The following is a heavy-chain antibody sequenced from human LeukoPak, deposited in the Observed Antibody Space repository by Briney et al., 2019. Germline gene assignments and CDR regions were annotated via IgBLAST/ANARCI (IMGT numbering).Heavy chain of an antibody. CDR3: ARSRYGSGKNFDY. Sequence: SETLSLTCTVSGGSISSGSYYWSWIRQPAGKGLEWIGRIYTSGSTNYNSSLKSRVTISVDTSKNQFSLKLSSVTAADTAVYYCARSRYGSGKNFDYWGQGTLVTVSS. V-gene: IGHV4-61*02. D-gene: IGHD3-10*01. CDR2: IYTSGST. J-gene: IGHJ4*02. CDR1: GGSISSGSYY.